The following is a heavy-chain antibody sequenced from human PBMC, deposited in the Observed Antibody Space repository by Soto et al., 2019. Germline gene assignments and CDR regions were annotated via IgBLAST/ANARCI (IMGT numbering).Heavy chain of an antibody. Sequence: KPSATLSLTCTVSGGSISSSSYYWGWIRQPPGKGLEWIGSIYYSGSTYSNPSLKSRVTISVDTSKNQFSLKLSSVTAADTAVYYCARRRGYSYGFTGLWNWFDPWGQGTLVTVSS. D-gene: IGHD5-18*01. V-gene: IGHV4-39*01. CDR1: GGSISSSSYY. J-gene: IGHJ5*02. CDR2: IYYSGST. CDR3: ARRRGYSYGFTGLWNWFDP.